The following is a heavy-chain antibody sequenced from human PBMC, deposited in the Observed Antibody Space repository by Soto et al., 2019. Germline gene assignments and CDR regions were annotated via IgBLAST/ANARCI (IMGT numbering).Heavy chain of an antibody. V-gene: IGHV1-3*01. CDR3: ARGSGSYWREYYFDY. CDR1: GYTFTSYA. J-gene: IGHJ4*02. Sequence: ASVKVCCKASGYTFTSYAMHWVRQAPGQRLEWMGWINAGNGNTKYSQKFQGRVTITRDTSASTAYMELSSLRSEDTAAYYCARGSGSYWREYYFDYWGQGTLVTVSS. D-gene: IGHD1-26*01. CDR2: INAGNGNT.